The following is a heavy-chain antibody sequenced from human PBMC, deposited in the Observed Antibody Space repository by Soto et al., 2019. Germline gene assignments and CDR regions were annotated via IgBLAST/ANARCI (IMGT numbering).Heavy chain of an antibody. D-gene: IGHD2-8*02. CDR2: IYYSGST. CDR1: GGSISSSSYY. Sequence: SETLSLTCTVSGGSISSSSYYWGWIRPPPGKGLEWIGSIYYSGSTYYNPSLKSRVTISVDTSKKQFSLKLNSVTAADTAVYYCATQRLCTGGHCWNWFDPWGQGTLVTVSS. CDR3: ATQRLCTGGHCWNWFDP. J-gene: IGHJ5*02. V-gene: IGHV4-39*01.